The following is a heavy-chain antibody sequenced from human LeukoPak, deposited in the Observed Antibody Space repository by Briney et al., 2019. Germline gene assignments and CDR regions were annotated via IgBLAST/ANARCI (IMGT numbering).Heavy chain of an antibody. CDR3: AKYISDSGAYYAFDY. V-gene: IGHV3-23*01. Sequence: PGRSLRLSCAASGFTFSKYAMTWVRQAPGKGLEWVSAITARGTTTYYADSVKGRFTISRDDSKNTLSLQMDSLSAEDTALYYCAKYISDSGAYYAFDYWGQGTLVTVSS. CDR1: GFTFSKYA. D-gene: IGHD3-10*01. CDR2: ITARGTTT. J-gene: IGHJ4*02.